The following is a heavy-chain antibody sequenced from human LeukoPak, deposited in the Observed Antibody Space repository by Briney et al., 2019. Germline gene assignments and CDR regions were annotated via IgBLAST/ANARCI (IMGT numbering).Heavy chain of an antibody. CDR1: GFTFSNYA. D-gene: IGHD6-13*01. Sequence: QPGGSLRLSCAASGFTFSNYAMSWVRQAPGKGLEWVSSINGGGDSTYYADSVKGRLTISRDNSKNTLYLQMNGLRGEDTAIYYCAKTIAAAGTVHWGQGTLVTVSS. CDR2: INGGGDST. V-gene: IGHV3-23*01. CDR3: AKTIAAAGTVH. J-gene: IGHJ4*02.